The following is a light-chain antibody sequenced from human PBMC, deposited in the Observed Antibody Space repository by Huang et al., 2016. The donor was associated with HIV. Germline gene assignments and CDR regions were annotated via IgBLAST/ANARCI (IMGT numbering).Light chain of an antibody. V-gene: IGKV3-11*01. Sequence: EVVLTQSPATLSLSPGERATLSCRASQSVSTYLSWYQQKPGQAPRLLIYDASNRAPGIPASFSGSGSGTDFTLTFSSLEPEDFALYYCQQLSSWPPSITFGQGTRLEIK. CDR3: QQLSSWPPSIT. CDR1: QSVSTY. J-gene: IGKJ5*01. CDR2: DAS.